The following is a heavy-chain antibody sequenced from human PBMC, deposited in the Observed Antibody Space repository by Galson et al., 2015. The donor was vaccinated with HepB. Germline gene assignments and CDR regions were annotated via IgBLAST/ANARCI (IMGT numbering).Heavy chain of an antibody. V-gene: IGHV1-18*01. Sequence: SVKVSCKASGYTFSSFSIAWVRQAPGQGLEWMGWINTYNRHTNDAQKFQGRVTMTTDTSTSTAFMELRSLRSDDTAIYYCARGAFVVVVDSIQNNWFGPWGQGTLVTVSS. CDR2: INTYNRHT. D-gene: IGHD2-15*01. J-gene: IGHJ5*02. CDR3: ARGAFVVVVDSIQNNWFGP. CDR1: GYTFSSFS.